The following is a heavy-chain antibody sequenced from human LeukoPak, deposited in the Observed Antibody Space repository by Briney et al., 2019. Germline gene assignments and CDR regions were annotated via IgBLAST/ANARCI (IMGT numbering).Heavy chain of an antibody. Sequence: ASVKVSCKASGYTFTSYAMHWVRQAPGQRLEWMGWINAGNGNTKYSQKFQGRVTITRDTSASTAYMELSSLRSEDTAVYYCARSRELLWSPGYWGQGTLVTVSS. CDR2: INAGNGNT. J-gene: IGHJ4*02. CDR3: ARSRELLWSPGY. CDR1: GYTFTSYA. V-gene: IGHV1-3*01. D-gene: IGHD3-10*01.